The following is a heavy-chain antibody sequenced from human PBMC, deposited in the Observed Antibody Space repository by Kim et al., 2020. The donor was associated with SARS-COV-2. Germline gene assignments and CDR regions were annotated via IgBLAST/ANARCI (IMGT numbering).Heavy chain of an antibody. Sequence: GESLKISCKGSGYSFTSYWISWVRQMPGKGLEWMGRIDPSDSYTNYSPSFQGHVTISADKSISTAYLQWSSLKASDTAMYYCARLGAQGYYDILTGYNNWGQGTLVTVSS. D-gene: IGHD3-9*01. CDR2: IDPSDSYT. J-gene: IGHJ4*02. CDR1: GYSFTSYW. V-gene: IGHV5-10-1*01. CDR3: ARLGAQGYYDILTGYNN.